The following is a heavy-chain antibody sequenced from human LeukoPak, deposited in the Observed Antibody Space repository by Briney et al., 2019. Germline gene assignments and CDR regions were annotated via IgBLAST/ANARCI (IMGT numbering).Heavy chain of an antibody. CDR3: ARTKCGGDCYDAFDI. D-gene: IGHD2-21*02. J-gene: IGHJ3*02. Sequence: GGSLRLSYAASGFTFSSYGMHWVRQAPGKGLEWVAVISYDGSNKYYADSVKGRFTISRDNSKNTLYLQMNSLRAEDTAVYYCARTKCGGDCYDAFDIWGQGTMVTVSS. CDR1: GFTFSSYG. CDR2: ISYDGSNK. V-gene: IGHV3-30*03.